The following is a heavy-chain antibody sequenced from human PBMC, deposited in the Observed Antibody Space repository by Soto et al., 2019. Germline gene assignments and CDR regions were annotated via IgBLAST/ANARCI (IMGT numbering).Heavy chain of an antibody. CDR2: ISYDGSNK. CDR1: GFTFSSYG. J-gene: IGHJ5*02. Sequence: GGSLRLSCAASGFTFSSYGMHWVRQAPGKGLEWVAVISYDGSNKYYADSVKGRFTISRDNSKNTLYLQMNSLRAEDTAVYYCAKPGSGSYYEDNWFEPWGQGTLVTVSS. D-gene: IGHD3-10*01. CDR3: AKPGSGSYYEDNWFEP. V-gene: IGHV3-30*18.